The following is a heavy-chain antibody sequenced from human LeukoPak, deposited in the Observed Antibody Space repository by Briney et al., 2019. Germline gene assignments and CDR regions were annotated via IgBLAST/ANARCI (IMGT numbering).Heavy chain of an antibody. V-gene: IGHV3-30*02. CDR2: IRYDGSKK. Sequence: GGSLRLSCAASGFTFSSYGMHWVRQAPGKGLEWVAFIRYDGSKKYYADSVKGRSTISRDNSKNTLYLQMNSLRAEDTAVYYCARGRLGGDLDYWGQGTLVTVSS. D-gene: IGHD3-10*01. CDR1: GFTFSSYG. CDR3: ARGRLGGDLDY. J-gene: IGHJ4*02.